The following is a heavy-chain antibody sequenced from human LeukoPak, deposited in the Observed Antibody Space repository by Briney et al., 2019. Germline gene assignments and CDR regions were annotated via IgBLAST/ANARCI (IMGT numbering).Heavy chain of an antibody. V-gene: IGHV3-30*02. CDR3: AKGIRAVGATTFDY. J-gene: IGHJ4*02. CDR2: IRYDGSNK. CDR1: GFTFSSYA. D-gene: IGHD1-26*01. Sequence: GGSLRLSCAASGFTFSSYAMSWVRQTPGKGLEWVTFIRYDGSNKYYVDSVKGRFTISRDNSKNTLYLQMDSLRPEDTAMYYCAKGIRAVGATTFDYWGQGTLVTVSS.